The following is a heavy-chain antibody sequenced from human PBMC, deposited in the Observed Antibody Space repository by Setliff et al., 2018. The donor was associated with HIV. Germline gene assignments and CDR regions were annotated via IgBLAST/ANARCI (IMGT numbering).Heavy chain of an antibody. J-gene: IGHJ6*03. Sequence: PGESLTISCKGSGYSFTNYWIAWVRQMPGKGLEWMGIIYPGDSDTVYSPSFQGQVTISADRSISTAYLQWSSLKASDTAMYFCARGEHFSYYMDVWGKGTMVTVSS. CDR1: GYSFTNYW. CDR3: ARGEHFSYYMDV. V-gene: IGHV5-51*01. CDR2: IYPGDSDT.